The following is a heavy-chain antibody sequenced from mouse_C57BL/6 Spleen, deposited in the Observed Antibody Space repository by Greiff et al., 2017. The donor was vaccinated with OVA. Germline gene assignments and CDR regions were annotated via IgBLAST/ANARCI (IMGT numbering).Heavy chain of an antibody. CDR2: INPGSGGT. V-gene: IGHV1-54*02. CDR3: ARKDLPGDY. Sequence: QVQLKESGAELVRPGTSVKVSCKASGYAFTNYLIEWVKQRPGQGLEWIGVINPGSGGTNYNEKFKGKATLTADTSSNTAYMQLSSLTTEDSAIYYCARKDLPGDYWGQGTTLTVSS. J-gene: IGHJ2*01. CDR1: GYAFTNYL.